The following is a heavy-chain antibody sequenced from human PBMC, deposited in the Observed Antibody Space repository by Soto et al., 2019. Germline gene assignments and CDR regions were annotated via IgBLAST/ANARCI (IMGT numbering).Heavy chain of an antibody. Sequence: GGSLSLSCAASGFTFSTYAMSWVRQAQGKGLEWVSAISGSGDSTYYADSVKGRFTISRDNSKNTLYLQMNSLGAEETAVYYCCEGTVPAAIRRDYFDFWGQGTLVTVSS. CDR3: CEGTVPAAIRRDYFDF. D-gene: IGHD2-2*02. CDR1: GFTFSTYA. J-gene: IGHJ4*02. V-gene: IGHV3-23*01. CDR2: ISGSGDST.